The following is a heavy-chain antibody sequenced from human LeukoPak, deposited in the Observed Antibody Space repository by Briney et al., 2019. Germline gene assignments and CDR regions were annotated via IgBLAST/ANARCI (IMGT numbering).Heavy chain of an antibody. CDR2: INHSGST. Sequence: PSETLSLTCTVSGGSISSSSYYWGWIRQPPGKGLEWIGEINHSGSTNYNPSLKSRVTISVDTSKNQFSLKLSSVTAADTAVYYCARPSGYSYGYFFYWGQGTLVTVSS. V-gene: IGHV4-39*07. J-gene: IGHJ4*02. CDR3: ARPSGYSYGYFFY. CDR1: GGSISSSSYY. D-gene: IGHD5-18*01.